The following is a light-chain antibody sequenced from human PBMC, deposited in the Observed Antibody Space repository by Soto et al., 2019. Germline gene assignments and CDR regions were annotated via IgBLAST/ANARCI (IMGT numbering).Light chain of an antibody. CDR1: NSNIGSNA. CDR2: DNN. J-gene: IGLJ3*02. V-gene: IGLV1-44*01. CDR3: AAWDDRLKAVV. Sequence: SVLTQPPSASGTPWQRVSIFCSGNNSNIGSNAVNWYQQAPGRAPKLLVYDNNQRPSGVPDRLSGSKSGTSASLAISGLQSEDEADYYCAAWDDRLKAVVFGGGTKVTV.